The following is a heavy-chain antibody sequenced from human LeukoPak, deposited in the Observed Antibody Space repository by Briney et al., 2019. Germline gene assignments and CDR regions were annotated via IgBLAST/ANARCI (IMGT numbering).Heavy chain of an antibody. CDR3: ARPAAAGLDY. D-gene: IGHD6-13*01. CDR2: ISGDGGST. Sequence: GGSLRLSCAAPGSAFDDYPMHWVRQAPGKGLEWVSLISGDGGSTYYADSVKSRFTISRDNSKNSLYLQMNSLRTEDTALYYCARPAAAGLDYWGQGTLVTVSS. V-gene: IGHV3-43*02. J-gene: IGHJ4*02. CDR1: GSAFDDYP.